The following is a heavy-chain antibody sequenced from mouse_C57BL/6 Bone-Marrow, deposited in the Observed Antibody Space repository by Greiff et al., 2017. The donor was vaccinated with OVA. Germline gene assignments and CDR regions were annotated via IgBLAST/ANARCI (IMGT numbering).Heavy chain of an antibody. CDR2: IYPGDGDT. D-gene: IGHD1-1*01. J-gene: IGHJ2*02. Sequence: QVQLQQSGPELVKPGASVKISCKASGYAFSSSWMNWVKQRPGKGLEWIGRIYPGDGDTTYNGKFKGKATLTADKSSSTAYMQLSSLTSEDSAVYVCARWGGAYYGSSYDYIDYWGQGTSLTVSS. V-gene: IGHV1-82*01. CDR3: ARWGGAYYGSSYDYIDY. CDR1: GYAFSSSW.